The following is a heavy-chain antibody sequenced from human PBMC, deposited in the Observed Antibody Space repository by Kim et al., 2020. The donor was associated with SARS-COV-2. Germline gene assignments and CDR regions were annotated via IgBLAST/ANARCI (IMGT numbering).Heavy chain of an antibody. CDR3: AVGVPDYYYYYGMDV. V-gene: IGHV1-69*13. CDR2: IIPIFGTA. D-gene: IGHD3-16*01. J-gene: IGHJ6*02. Sequence: SVKVSCKASGGTFSSYAISWVRQAPGQGLEWMGGIIPIFGTANYAQKFQGRVTITADESTSTAYMELSSLRSEDTAVYYCAVGVPDYYYYYGMDVWGQGTTVTVSS. CDR1: GGTFSSYA.